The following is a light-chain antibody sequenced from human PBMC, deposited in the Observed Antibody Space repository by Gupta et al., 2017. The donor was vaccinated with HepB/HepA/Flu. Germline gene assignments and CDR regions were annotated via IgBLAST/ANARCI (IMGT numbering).Light chain of an antibody. J-gene: IGKJ1*01. CDR1: QSISNY. CDR3: QQRDSTPWT. V-gene: IGKV1-39*01. Sequence: DIQMTQSPSSLSASVGDRVTTTCRASQSISNYLNWYQQKPGKAPKLLIYAASRLKSGVPSRFSGSGSGTDFTLTISRLQPEDFATYCCQQRDSTPWTFGQGTKVEIK. CDR2: AAS.